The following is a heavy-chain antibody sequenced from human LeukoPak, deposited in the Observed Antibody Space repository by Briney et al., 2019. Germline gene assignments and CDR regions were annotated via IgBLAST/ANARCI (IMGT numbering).Heavy chain of an antibody. V-gene: IGHV3-11*01. Sequence: GGSLRLSCDASGFTFSDYYMSWIRQAPGKGLEWLSYITGTDHSMRYADSVKGRFAISRDNAKNSLYLQLNSLRAEDTAVYYCTRGHCNSRNCYWHFDLWGRGTRVTVSS. J-gene: IGHJ2*01. D-gene: IGHD2/OR15-2a*01. CDR2: ITGTDHSM. CDR1: GFTFSDYY. CDR3: TRGHCNSRNCYWHFDL.